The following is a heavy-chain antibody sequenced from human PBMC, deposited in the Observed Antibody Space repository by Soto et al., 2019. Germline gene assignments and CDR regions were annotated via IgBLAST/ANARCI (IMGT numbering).Heavy chain of an antibody. CDR3: ARDSRPLYYMDV. Sequence: EVQLVESGGGLVQPGGSLRLSCAASGFTLSSYSMNWVRQAPGKGLEWLSEISSGSSTIYYADSVKGRSTISRDNAKNSLYLQMNSLRAEDTAVYYCARDSRPLYYMDVWGKGTTVTVSS. CDR2: ISSGSSTI. V-gene: IGHV3-48*01. J-gene: IGHJ6*03. CDR1: GFTLSSYS.